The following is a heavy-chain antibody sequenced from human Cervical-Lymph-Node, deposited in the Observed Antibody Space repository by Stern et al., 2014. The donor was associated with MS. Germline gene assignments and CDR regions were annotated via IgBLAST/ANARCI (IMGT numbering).Heavy chain of an antibody. D-gene: IGHD6-19*01. CDR1: GYTFASYG. CDR3: ARKGYSSGWSGYFDY. V-gene: IGHV1-18*01. J-gene: IGHJ4*02. CDR2: ISPHNGDT. Sequence: QLQLVQSGAEVKKPGASVKISCKPSGYTFASYGLSWVRQAPGQGLEWMGWISPHNGDTNSAETLQGRVTMTTDTSTNTAYMELRSLRSDDTAVYYCARKGYSSGWSGYFDYWGRGTAVTVSS.